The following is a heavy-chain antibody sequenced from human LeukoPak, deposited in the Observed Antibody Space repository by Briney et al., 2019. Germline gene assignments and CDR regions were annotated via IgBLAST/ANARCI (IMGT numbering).Heavy chain of an antibody. Sequence: PGGSLRLSCATSRFIFSSYWMSWVRQAPGKGLEWVANIKQDGSEKYYVDSVKGRFTISRDNAKNSLYLQMNSLRAEDTAVYYCARSSATPIGIYYYGMDVWGQGTTVTVSS. D-gene: IGHD2-15*01. J-gene: IGHJ6*02. V-gene: IGHV3-7*01. CDR1: RFIFSSYW. CDR2: IKQDGSEK. CDR3: ARSSATPIGIYYYGMDV.